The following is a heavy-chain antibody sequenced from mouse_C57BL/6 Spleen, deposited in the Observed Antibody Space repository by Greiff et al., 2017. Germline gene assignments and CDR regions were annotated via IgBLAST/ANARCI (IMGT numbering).Heavy chain of an antibody. CDR2: INPSTGGT. J-gene: IGHJ2*01. Sequence: VQLQQSGPELVKPGASVKISCKASGYSFTGYYMNWVKQSPEKSLEWIGEINPSTGGTTSNQKFKAKATLTVDKSSSTASMQLKSLTSEDAAVYDCARSLITTADFDYWGQGTTLTVSA. V-gene: IGHV1-42*01. CDR3: ARSLITTADFDY. D-gene: IGHD1-1*01. CDR1: GYSFTGYY.